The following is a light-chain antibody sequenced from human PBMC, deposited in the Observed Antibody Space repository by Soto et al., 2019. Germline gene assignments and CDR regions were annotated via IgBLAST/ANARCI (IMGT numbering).Light chain of an antibody. CDR1: QSISSW. J-gene: IGKJ1*01. Sequence: DIQMTQSPSTLSASVGERVTITCRASQSISSWLAWYQQKPGKAPKLLIYDASSLESGVASMFSGSGSGTEFPLTSSSLQPDYFATYYWQQYNSYWTFGQGTKVEIK. V-gene: IGKV1-5*01. CDR3: QQYNSYWT. CDR2: DAS.